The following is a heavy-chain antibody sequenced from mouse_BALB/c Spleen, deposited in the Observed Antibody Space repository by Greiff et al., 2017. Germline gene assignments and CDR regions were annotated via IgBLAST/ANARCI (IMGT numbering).Heavy chain of an antibody. D-gene: IGHD2-4*01. V-gene: IGHV5-17*02. Sequence: EVKLVESGGGLVQPGGSRKLSCAASGFTFSSFGMHWVRQAPEKGLEWVAYISSGSSTIYYADTVKGRFTISRDNPKNTLFLQMTSLRSEDTAMYYCARDYDYWGQGTLVTVSA. CDR1: GFTFSSFG. J-gene: IGHJ3*01. CDR3: ARDYDY. CDR2: ISSGSSTI.